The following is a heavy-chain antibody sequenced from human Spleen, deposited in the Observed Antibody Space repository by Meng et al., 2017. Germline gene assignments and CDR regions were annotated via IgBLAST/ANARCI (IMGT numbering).Heavy chain of an antibody. CDR1: GYTFTSYD. CDR2: MNPNSGNI. CDR3: ARVEQGSSGYLDAFDI. V-gene: IGHV1-8*01. J-gene: IGHJ3*02. Sequence: ASVKVSCKASGYTFTSYDINWVRQATGQGLEWMGWMNPNSGNIGYAQKFQGRITMTRDTSISTAYMELSSLRSEDTAVYYCARVEQGSSGYLDAFDIWGQATMVTVSS. D-gene: IGHD3-22*01.